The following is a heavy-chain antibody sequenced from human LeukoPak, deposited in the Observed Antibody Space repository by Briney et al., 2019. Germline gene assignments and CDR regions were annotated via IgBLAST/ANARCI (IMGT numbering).Heavy chain of an antibody. CDR3: ARALTGGCGMDV. CDR1: GYIFTNYD. V-gene: IGHV1-8*01. CDR2: MNPNSCNT. D-gene: IGHD3-9*01. J-gene: IGHJ6*02. Sequence: EPSVKVSCKACGYIFTNYDNNWVRQPSAQGLEWMGWMNPNSCNTGYAQSLQGRATMTRNTSITTAYMELRSLRSEDTAIYYCARALTGGCGMDVWGQGTTVIV.